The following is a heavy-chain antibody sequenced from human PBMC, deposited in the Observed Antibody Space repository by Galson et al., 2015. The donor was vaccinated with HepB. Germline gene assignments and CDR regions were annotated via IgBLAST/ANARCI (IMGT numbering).Heavy chain of an antibody. J-gene: IGHJ4*02. Sequence: SVKVSCKASGYTFTSHGISWVRQAPGQGLEWMGWISAYNGNTNYAQIFQGRVTMTTDTSTSTAYMELRSLRSDDTAVYYCARDRNYGDELDYWGQGTLVTVSP. CDR3: ARDRNYGDELDY. V-gene: IGHV1-18*01. CDR2: ISAYNGNT. D-gene: IGHD4-17*01. CDR1: GYTFTSHG.